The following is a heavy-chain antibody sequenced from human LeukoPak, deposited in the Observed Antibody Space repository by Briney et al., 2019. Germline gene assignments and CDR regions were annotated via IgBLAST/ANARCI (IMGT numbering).Heavy chain of an antibody. V-gene: IGHV3-49*04. CDR2: IRMKAFGGTA. J-gene: IGHJ4*02. D-gene: IGHD3-10*01. CDR1: GFTFGHFA. Sequence: GGSLKLSCTASGFTFGHFAMSWVRQAPGKRLEWIGFIRMKAFGGTAEYAASVKGRFAISRDDSNSIAYLQMDSLKTEDTGIYYCVRSYDSWGQGALVIVSS. CDR3: VRSYDS.